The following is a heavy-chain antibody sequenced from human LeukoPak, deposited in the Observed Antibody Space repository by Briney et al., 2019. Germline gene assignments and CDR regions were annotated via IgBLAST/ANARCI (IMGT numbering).Heavy chain of an antibody. CDR1: GFTFSSYG. CDR3: AKAQIRLGELSPSDY. CDR2: IRYDGSNK. Sequence: GGSLRLSCAASGFTFSSYGMNWVRQAPGKGLEWVAFIRYDGSNKYYADSVKGRFTFSRDNSKNTLYLQMNSLRGEDTAVYYCAKAQIRLGELSPSDYWGQGTLVTVSS. V-gene: IGHV3-30*02. D-gene: IGHD3-16*02. J-gene: IGHJ4*02.